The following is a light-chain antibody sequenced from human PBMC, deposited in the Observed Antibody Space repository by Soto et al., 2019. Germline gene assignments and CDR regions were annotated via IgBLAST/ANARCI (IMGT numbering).Light chain of an antibody. J-gene: IGKJ4*01. Sequence: EIVMTQSPATLSLSTGESANLSRRASQSISGNLAWYQQKPGLAPRLLLYHTSPRATGVPARFSGRGSGTECPLTISSLQSADFAVYSCHRDGNRALTYGGGTKGEI. V-gene: IGKV3-15*01. CDR1: QSISGN. CDR3: HRDGNRALT. CDR2: HTS.